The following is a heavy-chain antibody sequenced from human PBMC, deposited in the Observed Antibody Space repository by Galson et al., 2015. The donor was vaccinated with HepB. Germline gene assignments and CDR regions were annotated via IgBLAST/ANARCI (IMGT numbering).Heavy chain of an antibody. D-gene: IGHD3-22*01. J-gene: IGHJ1*01. V-gene: IGHV4-59*12. Sequence: ETLSLTCTVSGGSISSYYWSWIRQPPGKGLEWIGYIYYSGSTNYNPSLKSRVTISVDTSKNQFSLKLSSVTAADTAVYYCARGRRPPYYYDSSGYYHPLEYFQHWGQGTLVTVSS. CDR2: IYYSGST. CDR1: GGSISSYY. CDR3: ARGRRPPYYYDSSGYYHPLEYFQH.